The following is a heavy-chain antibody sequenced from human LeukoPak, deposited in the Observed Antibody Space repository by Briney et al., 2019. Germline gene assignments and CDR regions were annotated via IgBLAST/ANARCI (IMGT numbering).Heavy chain of an antibody. CDR3: GRVPRWATAWYYLDY. D-gene: IGHD5-24*01. CDR1: GGTFSSYA. V-gene: IGHV1-69*05. J-gene: IGHJ4*02. Sequence: GSSVKVSCKASGGTFSSYAISWVRQAPGQGLGWMGGLIPICGTANYAQKFQGSITITTDENTSTAYKELSRLRSEEAAVYYCGRVPRWATAWYYLDYWGQGTLVTVSS. CDR2: LIPICGTA.